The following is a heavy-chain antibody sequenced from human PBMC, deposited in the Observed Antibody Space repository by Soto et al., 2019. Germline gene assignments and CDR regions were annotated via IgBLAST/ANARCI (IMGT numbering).Heavy chain of an antibody. Sequence: PSETLSLTCTISGGSISVYYWSWIRQSPGQRLEWIGYIYDSGSPYYNPSLKTRVTIAADSSKNQISLKLTSATAADTAVYYCARGVGSSPPRYWGRGTLVTVS. J-gene: IGHJ4*02. V-gene: IGHV4-59*01. D-gene: IGHD3-9*01. CDR1: GGSISVYY. CDR2: IYDSGSP. CDR3: ARGVGSSPPRY.